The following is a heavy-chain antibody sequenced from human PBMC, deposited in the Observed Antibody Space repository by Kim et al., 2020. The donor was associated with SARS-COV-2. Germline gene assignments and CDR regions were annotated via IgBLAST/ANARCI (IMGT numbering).Heavy chain of an antibody. D-gene: IGHD2-15*01. J-gene: IGHJ6*02. Sequence: SVKVSCKASGGTFSSYAISWVRQAPGQGLEWMGGIIPIFGTANYAQKFQGRVTITADESTSTAYMELSSLRSEDTAVYYCARGGGVVVVAATLYYYYGMEVWGQGTTVTVSS. V-gene: IGHV1-69*13. CDR2: IIPIFGTA. CDR1: GGTFSSYA. CDR3: ARGGGVVVVAATLYYYYGMEV.